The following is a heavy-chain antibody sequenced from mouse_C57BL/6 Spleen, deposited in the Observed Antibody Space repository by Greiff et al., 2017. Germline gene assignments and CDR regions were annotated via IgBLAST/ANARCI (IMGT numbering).Heavy chain of an antibody. CDR3: AKSSYFYAMDY. V-gene: IGHV5-12*01. J-gene: IGHJ4*01. D-gene: IGHD1-1*01. Sequence: EVHLVESGGGLVQPGGSLKLSCAASGFTFSDYYMYWVRQTPEKRLEWVAYISNGGGSTYYPDTVKGRFTISRDNATNTLYLQMSRLKSEDTAMYYCAKSSYFYAMDYWGQGTSVTVSS. CDR2: ISNGGGST. CDR1: GFTFSDYY.